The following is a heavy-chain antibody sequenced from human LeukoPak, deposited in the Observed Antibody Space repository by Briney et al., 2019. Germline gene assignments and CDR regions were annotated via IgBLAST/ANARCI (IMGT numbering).Heavy chain of an antibody. Sequence: GGSLRLSCAASGFPFSNYWMSWVRQAPGKGLEWVSAISGSGGNTHYADSVKGRFTISRDNSKNTLYVQMNSLRVEDTAVYYCTQGARADTYWYFDLWGRGTLVTVAS. V-gene: IGHV3-23*01. CDR3: TQGARADTYWYFDL. CDR2: ISGSGGNT. CDR1: GFPFSNYW. J-gene: IGHJ2*01. D-gene: IGHD3-16*01.